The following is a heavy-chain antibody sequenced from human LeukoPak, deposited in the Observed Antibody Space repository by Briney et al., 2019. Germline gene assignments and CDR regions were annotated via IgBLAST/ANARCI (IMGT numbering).Heavy chain of an antibody. CDR1: GFTFSSYW. D-gene: IGHD3-16*01. J-gene: IGHJ6*04. CDR3: ARGIGAPTDV. V-gene: IGHV3-7*01. CDR2: IKQDGSEK. Sequence: PGGSLRLSCAASGFTFSSYWMSWVRQAPGKGLEWVANIKQDGSEKYSVDSVNGRFTISRDNAKNSLYLQMNNLRAEDTAVYYCARGIGAPTDVWGKGTTVTVSS.